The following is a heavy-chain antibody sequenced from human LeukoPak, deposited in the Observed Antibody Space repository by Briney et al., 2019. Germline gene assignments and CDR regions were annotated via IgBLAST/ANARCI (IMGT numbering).Heavy chain of an antibody. CDR2: IKEDGTVK. D-gene: IGHD3-10*01. CDR1: GFTFSRYW. J-gene: IGHJ4*02. Sequence: GGSLRLSCAASGFTFSRYWMSWVRQAPGKGLEWVANIKEDGTVKYYVESVKGRFTISRDNAKNSLNLQMNSLRAEDTVVYYCAASITMFDYWGQGTLVTVSS. CDR3: AASITMFDY. V-gene: IGHV3-7*02.